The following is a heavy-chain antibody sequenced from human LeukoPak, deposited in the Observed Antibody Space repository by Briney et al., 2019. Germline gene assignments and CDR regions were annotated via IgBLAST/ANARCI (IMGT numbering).Heavy chain of an antibody. Sequence: ASVKVSCKASGYTFTSYGISWVRQAPGQGLEWMGWISAYNGNTNYAQKLQGRVTMTTDTSTSTAYMELRSLRSDDTAVYYCARVPTIFGVVIIGRYGMDVWGQGTTVTVSS. J-gene: IGHJ6*02. D-gene: IGHD3-3*01. CDR1: GYTFTSYG. V-gene: IGHV1-18*01. CDR2: ISAYNGNT. CDR3: ARVPTIFGVVIIGRYGMDV.